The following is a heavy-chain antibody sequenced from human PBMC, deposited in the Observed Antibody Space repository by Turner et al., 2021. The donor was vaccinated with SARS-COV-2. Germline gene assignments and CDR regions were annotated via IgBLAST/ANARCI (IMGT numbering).Heavy chain of an antibody. CDR2: IDPSDSYT. J-gene: IGHJ5*02. Sequence: EVQLVQSGAEVKKPGESLRISCKGSGYSFTSYWISWVRQMPGKGLEGMGRIDPSDSYTNYSPSFQGHVTISADKSISTAYLQWSSLKASDTAMYYCARSFGYCSSTSCLLNWFDPWGQGTLVTVSS. V-gene: IGHV5-10-1*01. CDR1: GYSFTSYW. CDR3: ARSFGYCSSTSCLLNWFDP. D-gene: IGHD2-2*01.